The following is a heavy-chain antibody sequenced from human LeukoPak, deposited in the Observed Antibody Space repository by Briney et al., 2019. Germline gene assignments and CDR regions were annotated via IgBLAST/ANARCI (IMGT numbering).Heavy chain of an antibody. J-gene: IGHJ6*04. D-gene: IGHD3-9*01. CDR3: ARNHDILTGSGYNYYGMDV. CDR2: INPNSGDT. V-gene: IGHV1-2*02. Sequence: ASVKVSCKASAYTFTDYYMHWVRQAPGLGLEWMGWINPNSGDTNYAQKFQGRVTMTRDTSASTAYMELSRLRSEDTAVYYCARNHDILTGSGYNYYGMDVWGKGTTVTVSS. CDR1: AYTFTDYY.